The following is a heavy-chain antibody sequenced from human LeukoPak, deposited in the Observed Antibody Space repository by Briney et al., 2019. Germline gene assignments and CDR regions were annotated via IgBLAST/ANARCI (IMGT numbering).Heavy chain of an antibody. CDR3: ARDVPGSIGTTARFDP. V-gene: IGHV1-8*01. CDR1: GYTFTNLD. D-gene: IGHD1-1*01. J-gene: IGHJ5*02. Sequence: ASVRVSCKPSGYTFTNLDINWLRQAPGQGLEWMGWMSPNSGDTGYAQKFQGRVSMTRDIFKSTAYMELSSLRSDDTAVYYCARDVPGSIGTTARFDPWGQGTLVTVSS. CDR2: MSPNSGDT.